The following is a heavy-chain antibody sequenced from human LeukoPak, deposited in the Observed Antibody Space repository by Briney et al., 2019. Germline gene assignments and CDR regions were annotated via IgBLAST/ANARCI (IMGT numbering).Heavy chain of an antibody. CDR3: ARDSIVVVPAAMYNWFDP. D-gene: IGHD2-2*01. V-gene: IGHV4-4*07. CDR1: GGSISSYY. J-gene: IGHJ5*02. CDR2: IYTSGST. Sequence: SETLSLTCTVSGGSISSYYWSWIRQPAGKGLEWIGRIYTSGSTNYNPSLKSRVTMSVDTSKNQFSLKLSSVTAADTVVYYCARDSIVVVPAAMYNWFDPWGQGTLVTVSS.